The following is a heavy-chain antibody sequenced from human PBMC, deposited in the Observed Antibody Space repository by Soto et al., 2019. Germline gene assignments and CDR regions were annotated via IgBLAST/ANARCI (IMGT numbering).Heavy chain of an antibody. D-gene: IGHD2-15*01. CDR1: GFTFSSYS. CDR2: ISSSSGTI. V-gene: IGHV3-48*02. Sequence: GGSLSLSCSSSGFTFSSYSMNWVRQASGKGLELVSYISSSSGTIHYADSVKGRFTNSRDNAKNSLYLQMISLRDEDTVVYYCARGWGCSGGSCYSDHWGQGTQVTVSS. J-gene: IGHJ4*02. CDR3: ARGWGCSGGSCYSDH.